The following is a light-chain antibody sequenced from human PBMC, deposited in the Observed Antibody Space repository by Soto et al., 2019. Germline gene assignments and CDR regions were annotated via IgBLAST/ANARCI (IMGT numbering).Light chain of an antibody. J-gene: IGLJ1*01. CDR3: TSPTPGSLYV. CDR1: SSDVGNYNY. CDR2: MVS. Sequence: QSVLTPPASVSGSPGQSITVSCTGTSSDVGNYNYVSWYQQYPGRVPKLLIYMVSNRASGVSNRFSGSKSGNTASLTISGLQAEDEADYFCTSPTPGSLYVFGTGTKVTVL. V-gene: IGLV2-14*01.